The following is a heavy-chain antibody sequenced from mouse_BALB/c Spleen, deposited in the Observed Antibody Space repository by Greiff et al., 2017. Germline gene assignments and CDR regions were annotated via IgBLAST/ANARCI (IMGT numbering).Heavy chain of an antibody. CDR1: GFTFSSYA. Sequence: EVQVVESGGGLVKPGGSLKLSCAASGFTFSSYAMSWVRQSPEKRLEWVAEISSGGSYTYYPDTVTGRFTISRDNAKNTLYLEMSSLRSEDTAMYYCARHGKDAMDYWGQGTSVTVSS. CDR3: ARHGKDAMDY. CDR2: ISSGGSYT. V-gene: IGHV5-9-4*01. J-gene: IGHJ4*01. D-gene: IGHD2-1*01.